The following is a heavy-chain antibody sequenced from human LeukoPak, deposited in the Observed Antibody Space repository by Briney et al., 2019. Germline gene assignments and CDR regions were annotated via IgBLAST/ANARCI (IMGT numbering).Heavy chain of an antibody. CDR2: ISWNSGSI. Sequence: GGSLRLSCAASGFTFDDYATHWVRQAPGEGLEWVSGISWNSGSIGYADSVKGRFTISRDNAKNSLYLQMNSLRAEDTALYYCAKDIRYSSGWYFDYWGQGTLVTVSS. CDR1: GFTFDDYA. D-gene: IGHD6-19*01. J-gene: IGHJ4*02. V-gene: IGHV3-9*01. CDR3: AKDIRYSSGWYFDY.